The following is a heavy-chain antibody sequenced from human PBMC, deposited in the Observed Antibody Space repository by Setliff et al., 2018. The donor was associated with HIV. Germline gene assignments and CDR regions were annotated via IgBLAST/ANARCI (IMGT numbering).Heavy chain of an antibody. J-gene: IGHJ4*02. CDR1: GGSFTSRSYY. Sequence: SETLSLTCTVSGGSFTSRSYYWGWIRQTPGKGLEWIGYLSYTGSTNYNPSLKSRVTMSVDTSKNHFSLTLNSVTAADTAVYYCARFPGSLTYFDYWGQGTLVTVS. CDR2: LSYTGST. CDR3: ARFPGSLTYFDY. D-gene: IGHD3-10*01. V-gene: IGHV4-61*03.